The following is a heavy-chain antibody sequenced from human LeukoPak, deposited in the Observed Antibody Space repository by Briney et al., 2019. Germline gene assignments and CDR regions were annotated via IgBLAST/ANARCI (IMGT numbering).Heavy chain of an antibody. V-gene: IGHV3-48*03. J-gene: IGHJ4*02. CDR1: GFTFSSYE. D-gene: IGHD3-16*01. CDR3: ASSWGYYFVY. Sequence: PGGSLRLSCAASGFTFSSYEMNWVRQAPGKGLEWVSYISSSGSTIYYADSVKGRFTISRDHAKNSLYLQMNSLRAEDTAVYYCASSWGYYFVYWGQGTLVTVSS. CDR2: ISSSGSTI.